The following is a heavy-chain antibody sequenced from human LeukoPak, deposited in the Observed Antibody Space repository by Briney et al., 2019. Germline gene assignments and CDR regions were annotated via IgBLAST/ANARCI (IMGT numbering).Heavy chain of an antibody. D-gene: IGHD1-26*01. CDR2: ISWNSGSI. CDR1: GFTFDDYA. CDR3: ARDAHDWQLGPGYYYYYYMDV. J-gene: IGHJ6*03. Sequence: SGRSLRLSCAASGFTFDDYAMHWVRQAPGKGLEWVSGISWNSGSIGYADSVKGRFTISRDNAKNSLYLQMNSLRAEDTAVYYCARDAHDWQLGPGYYYYYYMDVWGKGTTVTVSS. V-gene: IGHV3-9*01.